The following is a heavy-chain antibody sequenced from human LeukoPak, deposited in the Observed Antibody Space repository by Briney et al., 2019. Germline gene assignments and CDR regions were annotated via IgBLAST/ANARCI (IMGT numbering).Heavy chain of an antibody. CDR2: LNHRGRT. Sequence: SETLSLTCFVSGGSLNDYSWSWFRQSPGKGLEWIGELNHRGRTNYTPSLTSRVTISVDTSKNHFALTLTSLTAADTAVYYCARRGLLGSGTLAFGYWGQGTLVTVSS. D-gene: IGHD3-10*02. CDR1: GGSLNDYS. CDR3: ARRGLLGSGTLAFGY. V-gene: IGHV4-34*01. J-gene: IGHJ4*02.